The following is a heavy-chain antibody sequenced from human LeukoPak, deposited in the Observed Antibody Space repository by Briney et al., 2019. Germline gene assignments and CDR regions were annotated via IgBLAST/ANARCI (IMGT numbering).Heavy chain of an antibody. CDR3: ARVRGGAPWNSDAFDI. J-gene: IGHJ3*02. D-gene: IGHD1-26*01. CDR1: GFTFADYG. V-gene: IGHV3-20*04. Sequence: GGSLRLSCAASGFTFADYGMSWVRQAPGKGLEWVSGINWNGGSTGYADSVKGRFTISRDNAKNSLYLQMNSLRAEDTALYYCARVRGGAPWNSDAFDIWGQGTMVTVSS. CDR2: INWNGGST.